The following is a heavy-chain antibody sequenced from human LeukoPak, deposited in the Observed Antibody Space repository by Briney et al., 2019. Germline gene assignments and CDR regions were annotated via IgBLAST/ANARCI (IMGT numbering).Heavy chain of an antibody. D-gene: IGHD6-19*01. V-gene: IGHV3-30*02. CDR2: IQYDGGNK. CDR1: GFTFSRYG. Sequence: GGSLRLSCVASGFTFSRYGMHWVRQAPGKGLEWVAFIQYDGGNKLYGDSVKGRFTISRDNSKNTLYLQMNSLRPEDTAVYYCAKDVVGQQWLENYWGQGTLVTVSS. CDR3: AKDVVGQQWLENY. J-gene: IGHJ4*02.